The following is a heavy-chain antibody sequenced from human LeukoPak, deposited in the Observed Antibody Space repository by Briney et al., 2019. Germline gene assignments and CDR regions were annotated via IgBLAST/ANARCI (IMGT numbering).Heavy chain of an antibody. CDR2: ISYDGSNK. CDR3: ARGAQEGAIVFVDY. J-gene: IGHJ4*02. D-gene: IGHD1-26*01. CDR1: GFTFSSYA. V-gene: IGHV3-30*04. Sequence: PGRSLRLSCAASGFTFSSYAMHWVRQAPGKGLEWVAVISYDGSNKYYADSVKGRFTISRDNSKNTLYLQMNSLRAEDTAVYYCARGAQEGAIVFVDYWGQGTLVTVSS.